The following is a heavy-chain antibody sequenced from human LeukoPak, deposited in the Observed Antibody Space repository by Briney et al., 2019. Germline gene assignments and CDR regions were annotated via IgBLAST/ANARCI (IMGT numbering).Heavy chain of an antibody. J-gene: IGHJ4*02. V-gene: IGHV3-21*01. CDR3: ARDEGIAARPVDY. D-gene: IGHD6-6*01. CDR2: ISSSSSYI. CDR1: GFPFSSYS. Sequence: GGSLRLSCAASGFPFSSYSMNWLRQAPGKGLEWVSSISSSSSYIYYADSVKGRFTISRDHAKNSLYLQMNSRRAEDTAVYYCARDEGIAARPVDYWGQGTLVTVSS.